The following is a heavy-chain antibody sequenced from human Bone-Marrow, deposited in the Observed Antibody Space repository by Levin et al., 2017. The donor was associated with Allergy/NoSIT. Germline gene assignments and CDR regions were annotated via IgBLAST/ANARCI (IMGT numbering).Heavy chain of an antibody. V-gene: IGHV3-33*01. CDR2: IWYDGSEK. D-gene: IGHD3-16*01. Sequence: GESLKISCAASGFTFRNYGMHWVRQPPGKGLEWVAVIWYDGSEKYYADSVKGRFTVSRDNSKSTLYLEMNSLRAEDTAVYYCARGPLGVGRWYFDLWGRGALVTVSS. CDR3: ARGPLGVGRWYFDL. CDR1: GFTFRNYG. J-gene: IGHJ2*01.